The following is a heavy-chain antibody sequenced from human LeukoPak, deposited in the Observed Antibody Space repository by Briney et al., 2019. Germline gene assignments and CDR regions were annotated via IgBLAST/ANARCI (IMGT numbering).Heavy chain of an antibody. CDR2: INHSGST. J-gene: IGHJ4*02. CDR3: ARGASTLRYFDWLLYDY. D-gene: IGHD3-9*01. V-gene: IGHV4-34*01. Sequence: SEALSLTCAVYGGSFSGYYWSWIRQPPGKGLEWIGEINHSGSTNFNPSLKSRVTISVDTSKNQVSLKLSSVTAADTAVYYCARGASTLRYFDWLLYDYWGQGTLVTVSS. CDR1: GGSFSGYY.